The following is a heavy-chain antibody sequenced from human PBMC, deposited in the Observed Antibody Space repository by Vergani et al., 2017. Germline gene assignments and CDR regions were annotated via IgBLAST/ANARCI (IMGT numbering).Heavy chain of an antibody. V-gene: IGHV5-10-1*03. CDR1: GYSFTTYW. CDR2: IDPSDSYT. J-gene: IGHJ4*02. D-gene: IGHD2-21*01. CDR3: ARKFTSAAYYDY. Sequence: EVQLVQSGAEVKKPGESLRTSCQGSGYSFTTYWITWVRQMPGKGLEWMGRIDPSDSYTNYSPSFQGHLTISADKSISTAYLKWSSLKAADTAMYYCARKFTSAAYYDYWDRGTLVAVSA.